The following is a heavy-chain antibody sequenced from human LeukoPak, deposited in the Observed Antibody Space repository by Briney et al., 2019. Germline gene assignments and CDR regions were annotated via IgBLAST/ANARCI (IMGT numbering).Heavy chain of an antibody. J-gene: IGHJ4*02. V-gene: IGHV3-23*01. CDR2: ITTTGATT. D-gene: IGHD3-22*01. CDR3: TIMHGYYDGSGYWVQ. CDR1: GFTFGSYG. Sequence: GESLRLSCAASGFTFGSYGMSWVRQAPGKGLEWVSFITTTGATTSYADSVKGRFTISRDNLRNTLYMQMNSLRDEDTALYYCTIMHGYYDGSGYWVQWGQGTLVTVSS.